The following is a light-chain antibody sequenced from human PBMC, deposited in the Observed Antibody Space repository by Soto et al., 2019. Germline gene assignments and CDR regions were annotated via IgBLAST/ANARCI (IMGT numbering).Light chain of an antibody. V-gene: IGKV3-15*01. CDR2: GAS. CDR1: QSVSSN. Sequence: EIVMTQSPATLSVSPGERATLYCRASQSVSSNLAWYQQKPGQAPRLLIYGASTRATGITARFSGSGSGTEFTLTLSSLLSEDFAVYYGQQYDNWPRTFGQGTKVEIK. CDR3: QQYDNWPRT. J-gene: IGKJ1*01.